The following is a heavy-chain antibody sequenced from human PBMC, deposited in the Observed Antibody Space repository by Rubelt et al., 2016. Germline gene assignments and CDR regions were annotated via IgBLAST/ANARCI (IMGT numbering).Heavy chain of an antibody. Sequence: VQLVQSGAEVKKPGASVKVSCKASCYPFTSYPMHLLRQAPGQRLDWMGWINRGNGNTKYSQQFPGRVTISLDTSSSTAYMELSSLRSEDTAVYYCARGRRDYATHPPDVWGQGTTVTVSS. J-gene: IGHJ6*02. D-gene: IGHD4-17*01. CDR2: INRGNGNT. V-gene: IGHV1-3*01. CDR3: ARGRRDYATHPPDV. CDR1: CYPFTSYP.